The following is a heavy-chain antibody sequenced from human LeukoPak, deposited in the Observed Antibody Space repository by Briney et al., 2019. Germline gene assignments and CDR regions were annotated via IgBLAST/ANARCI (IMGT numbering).Heavy chain of an antibody. CDR2: INTKSGST. CDR3: ARVKVGRYNYGAFDI. D-gene: IGHD5-24*01. J-gene: IGHJ3*02. V-gene: IGHV1-2*02. Sequence: ASVTDSFMGSVYTVTVYHLYSVRQAPGKGLERMGWINTKSGSTNYSQKFRGRVTMTRDTSISTAYMELSRLRPDDTAVYYCARVKVGRYNYGAFDIWGQGTMVTVSS. CDR1: VYTVTVYH.